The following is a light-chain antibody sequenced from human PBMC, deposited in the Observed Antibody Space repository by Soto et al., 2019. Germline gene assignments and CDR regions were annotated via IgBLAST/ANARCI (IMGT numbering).Light chain of an antibody. CDR2: GAS. J-gene: IGKJ5*01. CDR1: QSVSSSY. Sequence: EIVLTHSPDTLSLSPGVRSTLSCRASQSVSSSYLALYQQKPGQAPRLLIYGASSRATGIPDRFSGSGSGTDFTLTISRLEPEDFAVYFCQQYGSSPPITFGQGTRLEIK. V-gene: IGKV3-20*01. CDR3: QQYGSSPPIT.